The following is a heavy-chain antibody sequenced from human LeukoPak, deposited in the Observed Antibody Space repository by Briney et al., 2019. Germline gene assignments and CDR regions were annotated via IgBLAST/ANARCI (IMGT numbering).Heavy chain of an antibody. CDR3: ARGPYDSSRD. J-gene: IGHJ4*02. Sequence: PSETLSLTCAVYGGSFSGYYWSWIRQPPGKGLEWIGEINHSGNTNYNPSLKSQVTISVDTSKNQFSLKLSSVTAADTAVYYCARGPYDSSRDWGQGTLVTVSS. CDR2: INHSGNT. D-gene: IGHD3-22*01. CDR1: GGSFSGYY. V-gene: IGHV4-34*01.